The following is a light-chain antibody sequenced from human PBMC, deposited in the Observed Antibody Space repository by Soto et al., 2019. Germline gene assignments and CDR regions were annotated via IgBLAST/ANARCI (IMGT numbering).Light chain of an antibody. CDR1: QSVSSSY. CDR2: GAS. Sequence: EIVLTQSPGTLSLSPGERATLSCRASQSVSSSYLAWYQQKPGQAPRLLIYGASSRATGIPDRFSGSGSGTDCTLTISRLEPKDFAVYYCQQYGSSPQTFGQGTKVEIK. V-gene: IGKV3-20*01. CDR3: QQYGSSPQT. J-gene: IGKJ1*01.